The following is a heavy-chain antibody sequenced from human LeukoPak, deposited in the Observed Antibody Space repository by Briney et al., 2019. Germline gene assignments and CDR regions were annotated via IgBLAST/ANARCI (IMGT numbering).Heavy chain of an antibody. CDR1: GFTFTRHG. J-gene: IGHJ6*03. V-gene: IGHV3-30*02. CDR3: AKGSFYCSGNTCPQYYYYMDV. CDR2: IRYDGSDK. Sequence: PGGSLRLSCAASGFTFTRHGMRWVRQTPGKGLEWVAFIRYDGSDKHYADSVKGRFTISRDNSDNTLYLQMNSLRAEDTAVYYCAKGSFYCSGNTCPQYYYYMDVWGKGTTVTVSS. D-gene: IGHD2-15*01.